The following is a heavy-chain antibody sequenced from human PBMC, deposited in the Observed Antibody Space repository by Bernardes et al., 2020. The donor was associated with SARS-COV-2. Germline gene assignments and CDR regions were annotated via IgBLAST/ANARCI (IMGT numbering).Heavy chain of an antibody. J-gene: IGHJ6*02. Sequence: SETLSLTCTVSGGSISSSRYYWGWIRQPPEKGLEWIGSFHSDGSTYYNPSLKSRVTISVDTSTNHFSLSLSAVTAADTAVYYCARLPYDGIHSFFYYGLDVWGQGTTATVSS. D-gene: IGHD3-3*01. V-gene: IGHV4-39*02. CDR2: FHSDGST. CDR3: ARLPYDGIHSFFYYGLDV. CDR1: GGSISSSRYY.